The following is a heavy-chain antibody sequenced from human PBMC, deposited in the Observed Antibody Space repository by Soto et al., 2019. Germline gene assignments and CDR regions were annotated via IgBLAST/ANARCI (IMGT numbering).Heavy chain of an antibody. J-gene: IGHJ4*02. CDR3: ARPPGYISDWYYFDL. CDR1: GYTFTSYG. V-gene: IGHV1-2*02. D-gene: IGHD3-9*01. Sequence: ASVKVSCKASGYTFTSYGISWVRQAPGQGLEWMGWISAKSGGSNYAQKFQGRVSMTWDTSLKTAYLELSSLMSEDTAVYYCARPPGYISDWYYFDLWGQGTQVTVSS. CDR2: ISAKSGGS.